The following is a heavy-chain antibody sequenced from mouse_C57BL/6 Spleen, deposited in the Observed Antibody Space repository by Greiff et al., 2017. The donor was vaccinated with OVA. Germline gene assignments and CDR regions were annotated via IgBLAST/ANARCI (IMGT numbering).Heavy chain of an antibody. J-gene: IGHJ1*03. D-gene: IGHD2-1*01. CDR1: GFTFSDYG. V-gene: IGHV5-17*01. CDR2: ISSGSSTI. CDR3: ARGDYGNRYWYFDV. Sequence: EVQLQESGGGLVKPGGSLKLSCAASGFTFSDYGMHWVRQAPEKGLERVAYISSGSSTIYYADTVKGRSTISRDNAKNTLFLQMTSLRSEDTAMYYCARGDYGNRYWYFDVWGTGTTVTVSS.